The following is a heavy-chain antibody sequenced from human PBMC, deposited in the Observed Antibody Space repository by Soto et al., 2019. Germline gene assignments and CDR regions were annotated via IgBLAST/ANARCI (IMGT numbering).Heavy chain of an antibody. CDR2: ISAYNGNT. V-gene: IGHV1-18*01. D-gene: IGHD3-22*01. Sequence: ASVKVSCKASGYTFTSYGISWVRQAPGQGLEWMGWISAYNGNTNYAQKLQGRVTMTTDTSTSTAYMELRSLRSDDTAVYYCARDQRGDRYYYDSSGYYQDWGQGTLVTVSS. CDR3: ARDQRGDRYYYDSSGYYQD. CDR1: GYTFTSYG. J-gene: IGHJ4*02.